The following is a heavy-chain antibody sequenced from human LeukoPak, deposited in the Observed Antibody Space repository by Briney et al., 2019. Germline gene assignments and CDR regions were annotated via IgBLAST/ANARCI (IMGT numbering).Heavy chain of an antibody. CDR2: INSDGSST. Sequence: GGSLRLSCAASGFTFSSYWMHWVRQAPGKGLVWVSRINSDGSSTSYADSVKGRFTISRDNAKNTLYLQMNSLRAEDTAVYYCARDGPLEHYYDSSGYYQGAFDIWGQGTMVTVSS. CDR1: GFTFSSYW. D-gene: IGHD3-22*01. V-gene: IGHV3-74*01. J-gene: IGHJ3*02. CDR3: ARDGPLEHYYDSSGYYQGAFDI.